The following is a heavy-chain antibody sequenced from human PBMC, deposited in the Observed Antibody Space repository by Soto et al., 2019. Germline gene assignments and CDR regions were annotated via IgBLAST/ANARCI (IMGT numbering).Heavy chain of an antibody. CDR2: IIPIFGTA. J-gene: IGHJ6*02. CDR3: ARGYCISTSCLNYYGMDV. D-gene: IGHD2-2*01. V-gene: IGHV1-69*12. CDR1: GGTFSSYA. Sequence: QVQLVQSGAEVKKPGSSVKVSCKASGGTFSSYAISWVRQAPGQGLEWMGGIIPIFGTANYAQKFQGRVTITADESTSTAYMELSSLRSEDTAVYYCARGYCISTSCLNYYGMDVWGQGTTVTVSS.